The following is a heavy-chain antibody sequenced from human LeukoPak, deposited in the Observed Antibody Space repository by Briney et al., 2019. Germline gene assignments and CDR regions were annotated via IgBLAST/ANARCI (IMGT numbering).Heavy chain of an antibody. CDR3: ARDFHRYCYDCGDYYTTFDI. CDR2: IKSGGTT. D-gene: IGHD3-22*01. CDR1: GFTVNSNY. J-gene: IGHJ3*02. Sequence: GGSLRLSCAVSGFTVNSNYMSWVRQVPGKGLECVSFIKSGGTTYSADSVKGRFTISRDNAKNSLYLQMNSLRADDTAVYYCARDFHRYCYDCGDYYTTFDIWGQGTMVTVSS. V-gene: IGHV3-66*01.